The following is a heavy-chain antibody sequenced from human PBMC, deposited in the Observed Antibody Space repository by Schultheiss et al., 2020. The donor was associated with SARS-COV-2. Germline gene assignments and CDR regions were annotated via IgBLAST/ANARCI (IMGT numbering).Heavy chain of an antibody. J-gene: IGHJ4*02. CDR2: IKQDGSEK. V-gene: IGHV3-7*03. CDR3: AKNPPTDSSGWYERYFDY. D-gene: IGHD6-19*01. CDR1: GFTFSSYW. Sequence: GESLKISCAASGFTFSSYWMSWVRQAPGKGLEWVANIKQDGSEKYYVDSVKGRFTISRDNAKNSLYLQMNSLRAEDTAVYYCAKNPPTDSSGWYERYFDYWGQGTLVTVSS.